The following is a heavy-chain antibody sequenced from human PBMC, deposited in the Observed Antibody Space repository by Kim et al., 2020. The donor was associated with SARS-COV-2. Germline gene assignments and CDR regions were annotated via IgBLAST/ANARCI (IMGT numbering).Heavy chain of an antibody. J-gene: IGHJ6*03. D-gene: IGHD4-17*01. CDR3: ARLTTLYYYYMDV. Sequence: YNPSLKSRVTISVDTSKNQFSLKLSSVTAADTAVYYCARLTTLYYYYMDVWGKGTTVTVSS. V-gene: IGHV4-31*02.